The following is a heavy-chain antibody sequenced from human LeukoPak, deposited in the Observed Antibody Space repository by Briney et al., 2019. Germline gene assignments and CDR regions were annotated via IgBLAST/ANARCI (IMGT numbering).Heavy chain of an antibody. V-gene: IGHV3-7*01. J-gene: IGHJ4*02. D-gene: IGHD5-24*01. Sequence: PGGSLRLSCAASGFTFSSYWMSWVRQAPGKGLEWVANIKQDGSEKYYVDSVKGRFTISRDNAKNSLYLQMNSLRAEDTAVYYCARDGWGDDYNHPTAYWGQGTLVTVSS. CDR1: GFTFSSYW. CDR2: IKQDGSEK. CDR3: ARDGWGDDYNHPTAY.